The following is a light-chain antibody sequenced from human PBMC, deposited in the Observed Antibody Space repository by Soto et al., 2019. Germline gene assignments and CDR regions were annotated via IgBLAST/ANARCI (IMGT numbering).Light chain of an antibody. J-gene: IGLJ1*01. Sequence: QSVLTQPASVSGSPGQSITISCTGTSSDVGGYNYVSWYQQHPGKAPKLMIYDVSDRPSGVSNRFSVSKSGNTASLTISGLQAEDEADYYYCSYTSSSTPWVFGTGTKVTVL. V-gene: IGLV2-14*03. CDR3: CSYTSSSTPWV. CDR2: DVS. CDR1: SSDVGGYNY.